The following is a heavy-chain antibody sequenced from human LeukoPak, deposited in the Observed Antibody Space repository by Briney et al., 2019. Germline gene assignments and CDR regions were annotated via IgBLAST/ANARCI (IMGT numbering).Heavy chain of an antibody. Sequence: GGSLRLSCAASGFTFSSYGMHWVRQAPGKGLEWVAVISYDGSNKYYADSVKGRFTISRDNSKNTLYLQMNSLRAEDTAVYYCARVVDHDYGDYYLDYWGQGTLVTVSS. D-gene: IGHD4-17*01. CDR3: ARVVDHDYGDYYLDY. CDR2: ISYDGSNK. V-gene: IGHV3-30*03. J-gene: IGHJ4*02. CDR1: GFTFSSYG.